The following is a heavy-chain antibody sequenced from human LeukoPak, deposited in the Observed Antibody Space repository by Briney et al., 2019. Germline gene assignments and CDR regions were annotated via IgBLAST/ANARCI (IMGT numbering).Heavy chain of an antibody. CDR3: ARLGIQLWAVDY. V-gene: IGHV4-39*01. D-gene: IGHD5-18*01. J-gene: IGHJ4*02. Sequence: SETLSLTCTVSGGSISSSSYYWGWIRQPPGKGLEWIGSVSYSGSPYYNPSLKSRVTTSVDTSKNQFSLKLSSVTAADTAVYYCARLGIQLWAVDYWGQGTLVTVSS. CDR2: VSYSGSP. CDR1: GGSISSSSYY.